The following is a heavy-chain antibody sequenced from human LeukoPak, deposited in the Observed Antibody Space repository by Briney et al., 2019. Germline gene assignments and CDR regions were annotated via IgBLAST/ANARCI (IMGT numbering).Heavy chain of an antibody. CDR3: ARDGGWYRLLWWFDP. Sequence: ASVKVSCKASGYTFTGYYMHWVRQAPGRGLEWMGWINPNSGATKYAQKFQGRVTMTRDTSISTAYMEVRRLRFDDKAVYYCARDGGWYRLLWWFDPWGPGTLVTVSS. CDR1: GYTFTGYY. CDR2: INPNSGAT. V-gene: IGHV1-2*02. J-gene: IGHJ5*02. D-gene: IGHD2-2*01.